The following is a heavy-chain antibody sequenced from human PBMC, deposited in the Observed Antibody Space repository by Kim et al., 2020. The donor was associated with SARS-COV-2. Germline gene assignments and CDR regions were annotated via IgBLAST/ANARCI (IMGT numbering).Heavy chain of an antibody. J-gene: IGHJ6*03. D-gene: IGHD1-1*01. CDR2: IYYSGST. V-gene: IGHV4-59*01. CDR1: GGSISSYY. Sequence: SETLSLTCTVSGGSISSYYWSWIRQPPGKGLEWIGYIYYSGSTNYNPSLKSRVTISVDTSKNQFSLKLSSVTAADTAVYYCARLSKVWINGLYYYYMDVWGKGTTVTVSS. CDR3: ARLSKVWINGLYYYYMDV.